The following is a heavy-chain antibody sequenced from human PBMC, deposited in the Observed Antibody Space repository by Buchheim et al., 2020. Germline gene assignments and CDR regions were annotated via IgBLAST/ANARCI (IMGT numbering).Heavy chain of an antibody. CDR3: AKAAVAGRGSYWYYGMDV. CDR1: GFTFSSYA. CDR2: ISASGGTT. J-gene: IGHJ6*02. V-gene: IGHV3-23*01. Sequence: EVQLLDSGGGLVQPGGSLRLSCAASGFTFSSYAMSWVRQAPGKGLEWISAISASGGTTFYADSVEGRFTISRDNSKNTLYLQMNSLRAEDTAVYYSAKAAVAGRGSYWYYGMDVWGQGTT. D-gene: IGHD6-19*01.